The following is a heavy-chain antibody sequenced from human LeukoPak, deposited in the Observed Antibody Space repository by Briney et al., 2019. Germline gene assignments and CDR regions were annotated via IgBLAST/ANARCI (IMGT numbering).Heavy chain of an antibody. D-gene: IGHD5-18*01. CDR2: INSDGSST. Sequence: GGSLRLSCAASGFTFDDYAMHWVRQAPGKGLVWVSRINSDGSSTSYADSVKGRFTISRDNAKNTLYLQMNSLRAEDTAVYYCARDISVNTAIIDYWGQGTLVTVSS. CDR1: GFTFDDYA. V-gene: IGHV3-74*01. J-gene: IGHJ4*02. CDR3: ARDISVNTAIIDY.